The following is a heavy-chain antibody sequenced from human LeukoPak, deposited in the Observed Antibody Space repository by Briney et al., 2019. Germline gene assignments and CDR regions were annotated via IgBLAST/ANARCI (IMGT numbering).Heavy chain of an antibody. Sequence: GDSLRLSCASSGFTFSSYAMSWVRQAPGKRLEWVSSISGRGGSTYYAESVQGRFTISRDSSKNTLYLQMYSLRAEDTAVYYRAKLKGDSEYYGLDVWGQGTTVSVSS. CDR3: AKLKGDSEYYGLDV. J-gene: IGHJ6*02. CDR2: ISGRGGST. CDR1: GFTFSSYA. V-gene: IGHV3-23*01. D-gene: IGHD3-16*01.